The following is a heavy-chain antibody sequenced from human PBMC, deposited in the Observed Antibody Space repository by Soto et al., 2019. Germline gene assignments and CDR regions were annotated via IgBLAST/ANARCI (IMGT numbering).Heavy chain of an antibody. CDR1: GGSISSGDYY. CDR3: AVVPAAIGYFRFFDP. V-gene: IGHV4-30-4*01. Sequence: SETLSLTCTVSGGSISSGDYYWSWIRQPPGKGLEWIGYIYYSGSTYYNPSLKSRVTISVDTSKNQFSLKLSPVTAADTAVYYCAVVPAAIGYFRFFDPWGQGTLVTVSS. CDR2: IYYSGST. D-gene: IGHD2-2*02. J-gene: IGHJ5*02.